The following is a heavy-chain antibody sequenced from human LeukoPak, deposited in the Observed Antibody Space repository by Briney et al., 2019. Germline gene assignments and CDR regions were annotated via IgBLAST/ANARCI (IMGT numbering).Heavy chain of an antibody. CDR1: GFGFGSYN. CDR3: ARVGGWHWFDP. J-gene: IGHJ5*02. D-gene: IGHD1-26*01. CDR2: ISFDGNDK. V-gene: IGHV3-30*03. Sequence: GRSLRLSCAASGFGFGSYNMYWVRQAPGKGLEWVTLISFDGNDKKYADSVKGRFTVSRDNSRNTVYLQMNNMRVDDTAVYYCARVGGWHWFDPWGQGTLVTVSS.